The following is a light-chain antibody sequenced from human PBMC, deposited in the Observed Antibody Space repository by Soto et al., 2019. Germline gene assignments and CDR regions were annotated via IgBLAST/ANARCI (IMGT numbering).Light chain of an antibody. CDR2: AAS. CDR1: QGIRND. Sequence: DIQMTQSPSSLSASVGDRVTITCRASQGIRNDLGWYQQRQGKAPKRLIYAASSLQIGVPSRFXXXXXXXXXXXXXSSLQPEDFATYYCLQHNSYPWTFGQGTKVDI. V-gene: IGKV1-17*01. J-gene: IGKJ1*01. CDR3: LQHNSYPWT.